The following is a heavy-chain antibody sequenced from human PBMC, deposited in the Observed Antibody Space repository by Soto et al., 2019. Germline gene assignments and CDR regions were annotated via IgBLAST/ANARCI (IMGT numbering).Heavy chain of an antibody. J-gene: IGHJ5*02. CDR1: GFSLSTSGVG. CDR2: IYWDDDT. CDR3: ARRSYYNYFDP. Sequence: QITLKESGPTLVKPTQTLTLTCTFSGFSLSTSGVGVGWIRQPPGKAMEWLALIYWDDDTRYSPSLKSRLTITKDASKNQVVLIMTNMDPVDTATYYCARRSYYNYFDPWGQGTLVTVSS. D-gene: IGHD3-10*01. V-gene: IGHV2-5*02.